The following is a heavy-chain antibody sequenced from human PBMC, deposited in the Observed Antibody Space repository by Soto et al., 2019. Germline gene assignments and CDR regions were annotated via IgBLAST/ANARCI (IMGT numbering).Heavy chain of an antibody. CDR3: ASGYSSSWSQIGAFDI. D-gene: IGHD6-13*01. V-gene: IGHV1-69*13. Sequence: ASVKVSCKASGGTFSSYAISWVRQAPGQGLEWMGGIIPIFGTANYAQKFQGRVTITADESTSTAYMELSSLRSEDTAVYYCASGYSSSWSQIGAFDIWGQGTMVTV. CDR1: GGTFSSYA. J-gene: IGHJ3*02. CDR2: IIPIFGTA.